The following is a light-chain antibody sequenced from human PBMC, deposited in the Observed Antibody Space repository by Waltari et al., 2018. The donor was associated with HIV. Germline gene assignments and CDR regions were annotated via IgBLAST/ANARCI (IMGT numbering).Light chain of an antibody. J-gene: IGLJ2*01. CDR2: GKK. CDR3: ASWDDSLNGPV. CDR1: TSNIGRNT. Sequence: QSVLTQPPSASGTPEQSVTIPCSGTTSNIGRNTVSWFKHFPGTAPKVLMYGKKPRPSGVPDRVSGSKSGTSASLAISGLQSEDESDYYCASWDDSLNGPVFGGGTKLTVV. V-gene: IGLV1-44*01.